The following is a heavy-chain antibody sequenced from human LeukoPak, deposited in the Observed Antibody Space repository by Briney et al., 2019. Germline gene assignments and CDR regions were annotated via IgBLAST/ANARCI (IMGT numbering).Heavy chain of an antibody. CDR1: GFTVSSNY. J-gene: IGHJ4*02. Sequence: SGGSLRLSCAASGFTVSSNYMSWVRQAPGKGLEWVSVMYTGGGRYYGDSVKGRFTISRDNSKNTVILQMNSLRVEDTALYYCTRGQSYCGADCYSDWGQGTLVTVSS. D-gene: IGHD2-21*02. CDR2: MYTGGGR. V-gene: IGHV3-66*01. CDR3: TRGQSYCGADCYSD.